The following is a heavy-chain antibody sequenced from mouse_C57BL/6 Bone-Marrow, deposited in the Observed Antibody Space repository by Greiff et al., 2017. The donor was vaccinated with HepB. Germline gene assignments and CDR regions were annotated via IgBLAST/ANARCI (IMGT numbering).Heavy chain of an antibody. Sequence: VQLQQSGPELVKPGASVKISCKASGYAFSSSWMNWVKQRPGKGLEWIGRIYPGDGDTNYNGKFKGKATLTADKSSSTAYMQLSRLTSEDSAVYFCASTTFRGGDYWGQGTSVTVSS. CDR2: IYPGDGDT. V-gene: IGHV1-82*01. CDR3: ASTTFRGGDY. J-gene: IGHJ4*01. D-gene: IGHD1-1*01. CDR1: GYAFSSSW.